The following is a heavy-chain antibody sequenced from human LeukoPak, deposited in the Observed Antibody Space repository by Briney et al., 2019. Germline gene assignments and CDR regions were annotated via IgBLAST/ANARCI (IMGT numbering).Heavy chain of an antibody. CDR3: AKAMGDFWSGYFAY. CDR1: GFTVSSNY. Sequence: PGGSLRLSCAASGFTVSSNYMSWVRQAPGKGLEWVSVIYSGGSTYYADSVKGRFTISRDNSKNTLYLQMNSLRAEDTAVYYCAKAMGDFWSGYFAYWGQGTLVTVSS. D-gene: IGHD3-3*01. V-gene: IGHV3-53*01. CDR2: IYSGGST. J-gene: IGHJ4*02.